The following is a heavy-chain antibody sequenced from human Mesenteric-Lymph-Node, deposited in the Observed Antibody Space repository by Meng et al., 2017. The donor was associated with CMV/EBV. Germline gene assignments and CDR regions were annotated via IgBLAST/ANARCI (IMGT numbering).Heavy chain of an antibody. CDR2: INWNGGST. D-gene: IGHD6-19*01. Sequence: ESLKISCAASGFTFDDYCMSWVRQAPGKGLEWVSGINWNGGSTGYADSVKGRFTISRDNAKNSLYLQMNSLRAEDTALYYCAREIAVAGRAGDYFDYWGQGTLVTVSS. CDR1: GFTFDDYC. J-gene: IGHJ4*02. V-gene: IGHV3-20*04. CDR3: AREIAVAGRAGDYFDY.